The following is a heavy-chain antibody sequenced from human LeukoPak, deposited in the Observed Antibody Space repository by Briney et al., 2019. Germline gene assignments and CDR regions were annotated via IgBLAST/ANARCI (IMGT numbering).Heavy chain of an antibody. V-gene: IGHV4-61*02. J-gene: IGHJ3*02. Sequence: SETLSLTCTVSGGSISSGSYYWSWIRQPAGKGLVWIRRIYASGSTNYNPSLKRRVTISVDTSKTQFSLKLSSVTAADTAVYYCATFMVRGVDGSDAFDIWGQGTMVTVSS. CDR2: IYASGST. D-gene: IGHD3-10*01. CDR1: GGSISSGSYY. CDR3: ATFMVRGVDGSDAFDI.